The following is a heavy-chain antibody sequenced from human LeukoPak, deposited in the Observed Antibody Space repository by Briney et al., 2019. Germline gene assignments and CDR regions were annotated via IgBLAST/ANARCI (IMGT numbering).Heavy chain of an antibody. CDR1: GFTFDDYA. V-gene: IGHV3-9*03. Sequence: GRSLRLSCAASGFTFDDYAMHWVRQAPGKGLEWVSGISWNSGSIGYADSVKGRFTISRDNAKNSLYLQMNSLRAEDMASYYCARSGLGYYYYMDVWGKGTTVTVSS. CDR3: ARSGLGYYYYMDV. CDR2: ISWNSGSI. J-gene: IGHJ6*03. D-gene: IGHD3/OR15-3a*01.